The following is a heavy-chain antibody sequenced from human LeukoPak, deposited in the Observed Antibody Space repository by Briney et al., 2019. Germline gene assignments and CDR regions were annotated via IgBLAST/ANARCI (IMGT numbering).Heavy chain of an antibody. Sequence: KPSETLSLTCTVSGVSVSSGSYFWSWIRQPPGEGPQWIGYIYHDGSTNYSPSLRSRVSISVDTPKNQFSLKLSSVTTADTAVYFCATFFDFWFGPWGQGTQVTVSS. J-gene: IGHJ5*02. CDR2: IYHDGST. V-gene: IGHV4-61*01. CDR1: GVSVSSGSYF. D-gene: IGHD5/OR15-5a*01. CDR3: ATFFDFWFGP.